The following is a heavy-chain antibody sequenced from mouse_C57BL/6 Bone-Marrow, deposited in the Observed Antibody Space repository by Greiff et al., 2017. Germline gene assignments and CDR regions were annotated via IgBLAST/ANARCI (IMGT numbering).Heavy chain of an antibody. D-gene: IGHD2-4*01. CDR3: ARHESTMITPYYFDY. Sequence: DVQLQESGGGLVQPGESLKLSCESNEYEFPSHDMSWVRKTPEKRLELVAAINSDGGSTYYPDTMERRFIISRDNTKKTLYLPMSSLRSEDTALYYCARHESTMITPYYFDYWGQGTTLTVSS. V-gene: IGHV5-2*01. CDR1: EYEFPSHD. CDR2: INSDGGST. J-gene: IGHJ2*01.